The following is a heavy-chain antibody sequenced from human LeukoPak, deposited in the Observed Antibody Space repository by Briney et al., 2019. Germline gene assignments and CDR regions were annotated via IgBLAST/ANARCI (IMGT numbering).Heavy chain of an antibody. D-gene: IGHD5-12*01. CDR3: ARQGPLSGYDCAAFDY. J-gene: IGHJ4*02. CDR1: GDSTTSSSHY. Sequence: PSETLSLTCTVSGDSTTSSSHYWGWVRQPPGKGLEWIGSIYYSGSTYYNPSLKSRVTISVDTSKNQFSLNLRSVTAADTAVYYCARQGPLSGYDCAAFDYWGQGTLVIVSS. V-gene: IGHV4-39*01. CDR2: IYYSGST.